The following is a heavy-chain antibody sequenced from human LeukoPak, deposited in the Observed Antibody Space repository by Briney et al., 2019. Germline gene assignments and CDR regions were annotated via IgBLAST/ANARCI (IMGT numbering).Heavy chain of an antibody. CDR1: GGSISSYY. Sequence: SETLSLTCTVSGGSISSYYWSWIRQPPGKGLEWIGYIYYSGSTNYNPSLKSRVTISVDTSKNQFSLKLSSVTAADTAVYYCARSEWELRGGAFDIWGQGTMVTVSS. CDR3: ARSEWELRGGAFDI. V-gene: IGHV4-59*08. CDR2: IYYSGST. D-gene: IGHD1-26*01. J-gene: IGHJ3*02.